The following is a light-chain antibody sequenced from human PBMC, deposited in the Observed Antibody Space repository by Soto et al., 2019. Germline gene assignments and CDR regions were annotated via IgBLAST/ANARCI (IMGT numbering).Light chain of an antibody. J-gene: IGLJ1*01. V-gene: IGLV2-11*01. Sequence: QSALTHPRSVSRSPGQSVTFSFTGTSSYVGAYIYVSWYQQHTGKAPKIIIYDVIKRPSGVPDRFYGSKSGKTASLTISGIQAEDEADYYCCSYAGSYTHVFGTWTKVPVL. CDR1: SSYVGAYIY. CDR2: DVI. CDR3: CSYAGSYTHV.